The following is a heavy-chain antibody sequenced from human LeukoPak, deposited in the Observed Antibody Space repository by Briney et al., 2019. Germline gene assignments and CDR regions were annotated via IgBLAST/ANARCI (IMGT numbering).Heavy chain of an antibody. J-gene: IGHJ5*02. Sequence: ASVKVSCKASGYTFTGYGISWVRQAPGQGLEWMGWISAYNGNTNYAQKLQGRVTMTTDTSTSTAYMELRSLRSDDTAVYYCARDLDGYNLGWFDPWGQGTLVTVSS. V-gene: IGHV1-18*01. D-gene: IGHD5-24*01. CDR2: ISAYNGNT. CDR1: GYTFTGYG. CDR3: ARDLDGYNLGWFDP.